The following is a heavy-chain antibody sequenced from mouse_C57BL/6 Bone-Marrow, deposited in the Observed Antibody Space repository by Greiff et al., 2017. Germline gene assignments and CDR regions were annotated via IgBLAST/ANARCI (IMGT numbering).Heavy chain of an antibody. CDR2: IDPSDSYT. V-gene: IGHV1-69*01. D-gene: IGHD4-1*01. CDR1: GYTFTSYW. Sequence: QVQLQQPGAELVMPGASVKLSCKASGYTFTSYWMHWVKQRPGQGLEWIGEIDPSDSYTNYNQKFKGKSTLTVDKSSSTAYLQLSSLTSEDSAVYYCARLGELPYYFDYWGQGTTLTVSS. CDR3: ARLGELPYYFDY. J-gene: IGHJ2*01.